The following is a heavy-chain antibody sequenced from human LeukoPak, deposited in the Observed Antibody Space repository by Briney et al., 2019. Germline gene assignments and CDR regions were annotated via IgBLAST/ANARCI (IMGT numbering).Heavy chain of an antibody. D-gene: IGHD2-2*01. CDR2: IIPIFGTA. Sequence: SVKVSCKASGGTFSSYAISWVRQAPGQGLEWMGGIIPIFGTANYAQKFQGRVTITADESTSTAYMELSSLRSEDTAVYYCARGQYADPXXGVXXYFDXXXXGTLVTVSS. J-gene: IGHJ2*01. CDR3: ARGQYADPXXGVXXYFDX. CDR1: GGTFSSYA. V-gene: IGHV1-69*13.